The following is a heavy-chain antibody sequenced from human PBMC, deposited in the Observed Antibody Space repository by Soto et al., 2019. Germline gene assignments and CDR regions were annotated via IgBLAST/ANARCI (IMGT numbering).Heavy chain of an antibody. D-gene: IGHD3-22*01. CDR3: AKDALATSVKISTRYGMDG. V-gene: IGHV3-23*01. J-gene: IGHJ6*02. Sequence: EVQLLESGGGLVQPGGSLRLSCAASGFTFSSYAMSWVRQAPGKGLEWVSAISGSGGSTYYADSVKGRFTISRDNSKNTLYLQMNSLRAEDTAVYYCAKDALATSVKISTRYGMDGWGQGTTVTVSS. CDR1: GFTFSSYA. CDR2: ISGSGGST.